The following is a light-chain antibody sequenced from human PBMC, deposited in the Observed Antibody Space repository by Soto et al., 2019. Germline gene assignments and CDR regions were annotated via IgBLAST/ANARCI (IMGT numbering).Light chain of an antibody. CDR2: EVT. J-gene: IGLJ3*02. CDR1: SSNIGSNY. CDR3: SSHAGINNVV. V-gene: IGLV2-8*01. Sequence: QSVLTQPPSASGTPGQRVTISCSGSSSNIGSNYVYWYQQHPGKAPKLMIYEVTKRPSGVPDRFSGSKSGNTASLTVSGLLAEDEADYYCSSHAGINNVVFGGGTKVTVL.